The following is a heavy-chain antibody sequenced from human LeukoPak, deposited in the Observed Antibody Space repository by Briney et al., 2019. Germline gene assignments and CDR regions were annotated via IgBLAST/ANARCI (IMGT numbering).Heavy chain of an antibody. V-gene: IGHV3-23*01. J-gene: IGHJ4*02. Sequence: GGSLRLSCAASGFIFNNYGLVWVRQAPGKGLEWVSAISKDGGGTTYADFVKGRFTISRDNAKNTVFLQMDSLRAEATALYYCAKGSSGYFLYVCGQGTLVTVSS. CDR1: GFIFNNYG. D-gene: IGHD3-22*01. CDR3: AKGSSGYFLYV. CDR2: ISKDGGGT.